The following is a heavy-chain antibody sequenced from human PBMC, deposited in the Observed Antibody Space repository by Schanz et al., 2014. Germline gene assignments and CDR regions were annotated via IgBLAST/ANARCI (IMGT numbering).Heavy chain of an antibody. V-gene: IGHV3-30*04. J-gene: IGHJ6*02. CDR3: AKIWKAHHLTGRPGWSDGMDV. D-gene: IGHD3-3*01. CDR1: GFTFSRYA. Sequence: QVQLVESGGGVVQPGRSVRLSCAASGFTFSRYAMHWVRQAPGKGLEWVAVISNDGSDEHYADSVTGRFTISGDNSKNTLFLQMNSLRVEDTAIYYCAKIWKAHHLTGRPGWSDGMDVWGQGTTV. CDR2: ISNDGSDE.